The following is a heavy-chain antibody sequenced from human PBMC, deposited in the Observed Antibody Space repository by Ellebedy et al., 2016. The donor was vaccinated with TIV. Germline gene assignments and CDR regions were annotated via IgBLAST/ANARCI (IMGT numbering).Heavy chain of an antibody. CDR1: GFSFSTYG. Sequence: GESLKISXAASGFSFSTYGMSWVRQAPGKGLEWVSAISGSGGTTYYANSVKGRFTISRHNSENTLYLQMNSLRAEDTAVYSCAKVCSGYNSGWCLDYWGQGTLLTVSS. CDR2: ISGSGGTT. CDR3: AKVCSGYNSGWCLDY. J-gene: IGHJ4*02. V-gene: IGHV3-23*01. D-gene: IGHD6-19*01.